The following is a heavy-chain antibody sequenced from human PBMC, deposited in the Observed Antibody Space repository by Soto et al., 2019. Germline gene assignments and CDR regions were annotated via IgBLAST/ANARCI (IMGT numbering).Heavy chain of an antibody. J-gene: IGHJ6*03. CDR2: IYYSGST. V-gene: IGHV4-31*03. CDR1: GGSISSGGYY. Sequence: TSETLSLTCTVSGGSISSGGYYWSWIRQHPGKGLEWIGYIYYSGSTYYNPSLKSRVTISVDTSKNQFSLKLSSVTAADTAVYYCALYGFWRAYYMDVWGKGTTVTVSS. CDR3: ALYGFWRAYYMDV. D-gene: IGHD3-3*01.